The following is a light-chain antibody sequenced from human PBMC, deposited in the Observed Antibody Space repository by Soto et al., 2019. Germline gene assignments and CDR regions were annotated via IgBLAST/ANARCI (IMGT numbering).Light chain of an antibody. CDR1: QGISNW. J-gene: IGKJ4*01. V-gene: IGKV1-12*01. CDR2: TGS. Sequence: DIQMTQSPSSVSASVGDRVSITCRASQGISNWLAWYQQKPGRAPKLLIYTGSSLQSGVPSRFSGTGSGTYFTLTISSLQPEDVATYYCQQANSFPRTFGGGTKVEIK. CDR3: QQANSFPRT.